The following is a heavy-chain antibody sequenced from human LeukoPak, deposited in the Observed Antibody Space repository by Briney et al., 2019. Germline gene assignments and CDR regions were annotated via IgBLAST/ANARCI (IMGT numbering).Heavy chain of an antibody. D-gene: IGHD6-6*01. V-gene: IGHV4-59*01. CDR3: ARDARSSSHFDY. Sequence: PSETLSLTCTVSGGSISGYYWSWIRQPPGKGLEWIGYIYYSGSTNYNPSLKSRVTISVDTSKNPFSLKLSSVTAADTAVYYCARDARSSSHFDYWGQGTLVTVSS. J-gene: IGHJ4*02. CDR2: IYYSGST. CDR1: GGSISGYY.